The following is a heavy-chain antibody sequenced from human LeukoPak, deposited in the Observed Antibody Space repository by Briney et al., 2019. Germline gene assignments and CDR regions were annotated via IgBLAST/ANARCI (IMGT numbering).Heavy chain of an antibody. CDR1: GLTFGTYA. V-gene: IGHV3-23*01. D-gene: IGHD3-3*01. J-gene: IGHJ6*03. CDR3: AKADDFWSSYSSDYYYYMDV. Sequence: PGGSLRLSCAASGLTFGTYAMSWVRQAPGKGLEWVSTISTRSGNTYYADSVKGRSTISRDNSKNTLYLQMNSLRVEDTAVYYCAKADDFWSSYSSDYYYYMDVWGKGTTVTVSS. CDR2: ISTRSGNT.